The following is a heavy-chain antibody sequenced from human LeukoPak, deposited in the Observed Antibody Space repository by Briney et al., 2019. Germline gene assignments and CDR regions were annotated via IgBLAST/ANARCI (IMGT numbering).Heavy chain of an antibody. CDR2: LSHTGSS. D-gene: IGHD1-26*01. J-gene: IGHJ4*02. Sequence: PSETLSLTCTVSGYSISSGYYWGWMRQPPGKGLEWIGSLSHTGSSFYNPSLKSRVTISLDTSKNHFSLKLSSVTAADTAFYYCGRDLAGATTFDQWGQGTLVTVSS. CDR3: GRDLAGATTFDQ. CDR1: GYSISSGYY. V-gene: IGHV4-38-2*02.